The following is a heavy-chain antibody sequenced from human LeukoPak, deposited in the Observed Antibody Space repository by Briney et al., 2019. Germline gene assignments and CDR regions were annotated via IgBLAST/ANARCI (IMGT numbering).Heavy chain of an antibody. CDR3: ASLSIFLADDYYYYMDV. J-gene: IGHJ6*03. Sequence: ASVKVSCKASGYTFTSYDINWVRQATGQGLEWMGWINPNSGGTNYAQKFQDRVTMTRDTSISTAYMELSRLRSDDTAVYYCASLSIFLADDYYYYMDVWGKGTTVTVSS. CDR2: INPNSGGT. D-gene: IGHD2-21*01. CDR1: GYTFTSYD. V-gene: IGHV1-2*02.